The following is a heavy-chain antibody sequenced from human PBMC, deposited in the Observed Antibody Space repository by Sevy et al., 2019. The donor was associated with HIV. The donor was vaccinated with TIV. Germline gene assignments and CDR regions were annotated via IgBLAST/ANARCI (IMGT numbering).Heavy chain of an antibody. CDR3: ARVRYVAARPISNPRGMDV. V-gene: IGHV1-2*06. J-gene: IGHJ6*02. D-gene: IGHD6-6*01. Sequence: ASVKGSCKASGYTFTGYYMHWVRQAPGQGLEWMGRINPNSGGTNYAQKFQGRVTMTRDTSISTAYMELSRLRSDDTAVYYCARVRYVAARPISNPRGMDVWGQGTTVTVSS. CDR1: GYTFTGYY. CDR2: INPNSGGT.